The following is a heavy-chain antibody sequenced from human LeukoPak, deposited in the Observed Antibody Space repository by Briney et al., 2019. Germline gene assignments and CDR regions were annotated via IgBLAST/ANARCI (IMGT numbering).Heavy chain of an antibody. CDR1: GGSISNSFFY. CDR2: INHSGST. CDR3: ARPKWGPITMITN. D-gene: IGHD3-22*01. V-gene: IGHV4-39*07. J-gene: IGHJ4*02. Sequence: SETLSLTCTVSGGSISNSFFYWSWIRQPPGKGLEWIGEINHSGSTNYNPSLKSRVTISVDTSKNQFSLKLSSVTAADTAVYYCARPKWGPITMITNWGQETLFTVSS.